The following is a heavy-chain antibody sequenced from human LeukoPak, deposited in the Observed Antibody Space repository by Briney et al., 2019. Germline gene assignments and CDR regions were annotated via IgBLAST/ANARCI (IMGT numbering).Heavy chain of an antibody. J-gene: IGHJ6*02. CDR2: ISYDGSNK. Sequence: QPGGSLRLSCAASGFTFSSYGMHWVRQAPGKGLEWVAVISYDGSNKYYADSVKGRFTISRDNSKNTLYLQMNSLRAEDTAVYYCAKDARFGSSSWYYYYCGMDVWGQGTTVTVSS. CDR3: AKDARFGSSSWYYYYCGMDV. V-gene: IGHV3-30*18. CDR1: GFTFSSYG. D-gene: IGHD6-13*01.